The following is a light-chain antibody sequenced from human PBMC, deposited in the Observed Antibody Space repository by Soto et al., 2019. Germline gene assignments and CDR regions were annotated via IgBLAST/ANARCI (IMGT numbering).Light chain of an antibody. Sequence: DIQMTQSPSSLSASVGDRVTITCRASQSIYNYLNWYQQKPGKAPKLLIYAASSLQSGVPSRFTVSGSGTDYSLSISRLQPEDFATYYCQQSYSYPYTFGQGTKLEI. CDR3: QQSYSYPYT. J-gene: IGKJ2*01. CDR2: AAS. CDR1: QSIYNY. V-gene: IGKV1-39*01.